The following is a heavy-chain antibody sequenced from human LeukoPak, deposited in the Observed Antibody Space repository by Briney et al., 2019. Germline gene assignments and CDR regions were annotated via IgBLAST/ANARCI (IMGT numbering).Heavy chain of an antibody. V-gene: IGHV3-23*01. D-gene: IGHD1-26*01. CDR1: GFTFNNYA. CDR2: ISGSGRDT. J-gene: IGHJ4*02. CDR3: ASRQWDLLDY. Sequence: GGSLRLSCATSGFTFNNYAMSWVRQAPGKGLEWVSAISGSGRDTYYADSVKGRSTISRDNSKNTLFLQMNNLRVEDTAVYYCASRQWDLLDYWGQGTLVTVSS.